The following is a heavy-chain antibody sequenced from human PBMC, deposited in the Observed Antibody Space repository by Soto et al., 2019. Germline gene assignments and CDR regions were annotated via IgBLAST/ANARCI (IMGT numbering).Heavy chain of an antibody. CDR1: GGSFSGYY. CDR2: INHSGST. J-gene: IGHJ6*02. Sequence: PSETLSLSCAVYGGSFSGYYWSWIRQPPGKGLEWIGEINHSGSTNYNPSFKSRVTISVDTSKNQFSLKLSSVTAADTAVYYCARDRRIAAAAPGRYYYYYGMDVWGQGTTVTVSS. D-gene: IGHD6-13*01. V-gene: IGHV4-34*01. CDR3: ARDRRIAAAAPGRYYYYYGMDV.